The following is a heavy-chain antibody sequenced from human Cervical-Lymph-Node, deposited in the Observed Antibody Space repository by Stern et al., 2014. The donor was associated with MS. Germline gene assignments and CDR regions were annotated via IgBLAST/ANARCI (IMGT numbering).Heavy chain of an antibody. J-gene: IGHJ5*02. CDR3: ARAGSSSSGWFDP. Sequence: QVQLQQWGAGLLKPSETLSLTCAVYGGSFSGYYWSWIRQPPGKGLEWIGEINHSGSTNYNPSLKSRVTISVDTSKNQFSLKLSSVTAADTAVYYCARAGSSSSGWFDPWGQGTLVTVSS. V-gene: IGHV4-34*01. CDR1: GGSFSGYY. CDR2: INHSGST. D-gene: IGHD6-6*01.